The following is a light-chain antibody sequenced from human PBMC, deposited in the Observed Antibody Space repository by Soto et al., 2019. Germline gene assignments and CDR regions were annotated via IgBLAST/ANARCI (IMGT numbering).Light chain of an antibody. CDR1: SSNIRNNY. J-gene: IGLJ2*01. V-gene: IGLV1-47*01. Sequence: QSVLTQPPSASGPPGQRVTISCSGSSSNIRNNYVYWYQQLQGTAPKLLFYKNSQRPSGVPDRFSGSKSGTSASLAISGLRSEDEADYYCASWDDSLSGVVFGGGTKVTVL. CDR3: ASWDDSLSGVV. CDR2: KNS.